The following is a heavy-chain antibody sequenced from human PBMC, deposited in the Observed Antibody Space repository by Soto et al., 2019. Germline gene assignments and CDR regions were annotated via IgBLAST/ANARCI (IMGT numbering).Heavy chain of an antibody. CDR3: ARPLRSSSWYFGYAFDI. Sequence: ASVKVSCKASGYTFTSYGISWVRQAPGQGLEWMGWISAYNGNTNYAQKLQGRVTMTTDTSTSTAYMELRSLRSDDTAVYYCARPLRSSSWYFGYAFDIWGQGTMVTVSS. D-gene: IGHD6-13*01. V-gene: IGHV1-18*01. CDR1: GYTFTSYG. J-gene: IGHJ3*02. CDR2: ISAYNGNT.